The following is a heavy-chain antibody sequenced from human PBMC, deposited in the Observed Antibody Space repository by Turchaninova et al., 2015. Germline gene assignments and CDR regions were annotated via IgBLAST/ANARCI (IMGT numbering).Heavy chain of an antibody. CDR2: INHSGST. D-gene: IGHD5-18*01. CDR1: GGSFSGYY. J-gene: IGHJ4*02. CDR3: ARGGYSYGFGGGSYFDY. Sequence: QVQLQQWGAGLLKPSETLSLTCAVYGGSFSGYYWSWIRQPPGKRLEWIGEINHSGSTNYNPSLKSRVTISVDTYKNQFSLELSSVTAADTAVYYCARGGYSYGFGGGSYFDYWGQGTLVTVSS. V-gene: IGHV4-34*01.